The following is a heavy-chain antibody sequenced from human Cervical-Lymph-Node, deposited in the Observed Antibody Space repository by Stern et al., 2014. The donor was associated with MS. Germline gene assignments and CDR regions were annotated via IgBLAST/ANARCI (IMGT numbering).Heavy chain of an antibody. CDR1: GGTFSSSD. Sequence: QVQLVQSGPEVQKPSSSLKVSCRASGGTFSSSDISWVRQAPGPGLERMGGIIPVIGTANYAQKYQGRVTITADESTSTAYMELSSLRSEDTDIYYCALGGFGHYFEYWGQGTLVTVSS. CDR2: IIPVIGTA. J-gene: IGHJ4*02. D-gene: IGHD3-10*01. V-gene: IGHV1-69*01. CDR3: ALGGFGHYFEY.